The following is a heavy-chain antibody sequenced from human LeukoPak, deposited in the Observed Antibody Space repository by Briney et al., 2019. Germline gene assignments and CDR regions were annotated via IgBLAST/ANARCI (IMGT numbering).Heavy chain of an antibody. CDR2: IYYSGST. CDR1: GGSISSNTYY. V-gene: IGHV4-39*07. Sequence: SETLSLTCTVYGGSISSNTYYWGWIRQPPGKGLEWIGSIYYSGSTYYNPSLKSRATISVDTSRNQFSLRLRSLTAADTAMYFCSRVKRVAAAGTAPNCFDPWGQGTLVTVSS. J-gene: IGHJ5*02. CDR3: SRVKRVAAAGTAPNCFDP. D-gene: IGHD6-13*01.